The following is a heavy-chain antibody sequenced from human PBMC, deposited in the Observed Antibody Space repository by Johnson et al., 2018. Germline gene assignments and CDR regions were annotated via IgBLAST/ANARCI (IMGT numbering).Heavy chain of an antibody. D-gene: IGHD1-14*01. CDR3: TVSQNLFDAFDI. V-gene: IGHV4-31*03. J-gene: IGHJ3*02. CDR2: ISYSGST. CDR1: GDSIATALYY. Sequence: QVQLQESGPGLVKPSQTLSLTCTVSGDSIATALYYWSWIRQLPGKGLEWIGYISYSGSTYYNPSLKSRVTISVDTPKNQVSLRLSSVTAADAAGYYCTVSQNLFDAFDIGGQGTMVTVSS.